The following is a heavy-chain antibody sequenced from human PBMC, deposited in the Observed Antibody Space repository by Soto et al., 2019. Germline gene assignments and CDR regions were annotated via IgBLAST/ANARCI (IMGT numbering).Heavy chain of an antibody. CDR3: TTGQVAGTRDY. CDR1: GFTFGNAW. CDR2: IKSKTDGGTT. J-gene: IGHJ4*02. V-gene: IGHV3-15*01. Sequence: GGSLRLSCAASGFTFGNAWMSWVRQPPGKGLEWVGRIKSKTDGGTTDYVAPVKGRFIISRDDSKNMVYLQMNSLKTEDTAMYYCTTGQVAGTRDYWGQGTLVTVSS. D-gene: IGHD6-19*01.